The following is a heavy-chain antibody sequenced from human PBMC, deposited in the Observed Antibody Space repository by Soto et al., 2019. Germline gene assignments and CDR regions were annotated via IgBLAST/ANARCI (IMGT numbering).Heavy chain of an antibody. CDR2: IHSSGST. CDR1: GASMNSYH. V-gene: IGHV4-4*07. Sequence: SETLSLTCTVSGASMNSYHWSWIRQPAGKGLEWIGHIHSSGSTNYNPSLKSRVTMSVDTSKNQFSLRLMSLTAADTAVYYCARDQGVAAAGITWFDPWGQGXLVTVSS. D-gene: IGHD6-13*01. J-gene: IGHJ5*02. CDR3: ARDQGVAAAGITWFDP.